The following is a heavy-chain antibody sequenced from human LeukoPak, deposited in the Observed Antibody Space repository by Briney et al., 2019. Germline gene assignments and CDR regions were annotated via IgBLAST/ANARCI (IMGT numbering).Heavy chain of an antibody. Sequence: ASVKVSCKASGYTFTSYGISWVRQAPGQGLEWMGWISAYNGNTNYAQKLQGRVTMTTDTSTSTAYMELRSLRSDDTAVYYCARHQAPYYDFWGGYYTGYDYWGQGTLVTVSS. V-gene: IGHV1-18*01. CDR3: ARHQAPYYDFWGGYYTGYDY. J-gene: IGHJ4*02. D-gene: IGHD3-3*01. CDR2: ISAYNGNT. CDR1: GYTFTSYG.